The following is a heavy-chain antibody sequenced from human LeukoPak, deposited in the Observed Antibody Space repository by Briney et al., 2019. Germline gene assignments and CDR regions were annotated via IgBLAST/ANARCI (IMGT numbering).Heavy chain of an antibody. V-gene: IGHV6-1*01. CDR3: ARDPPPTGRNWFDS. D-gene: IGHD1-26*01. Sequence: SQTLSLTCAISGDSFSSNSAAWNWIRQSPSRGLEWLGRTYYRSKWYNDHAVSVKSRITINPDTSKNQFSLQLNSVTPEDTAVYYCARDPPPTGRNWFDSWGQGTLVTVSS. CDR2: TYYRSKWYN. J-gene: IGHJ5*01. CDR1: GDSFSSNSAA.